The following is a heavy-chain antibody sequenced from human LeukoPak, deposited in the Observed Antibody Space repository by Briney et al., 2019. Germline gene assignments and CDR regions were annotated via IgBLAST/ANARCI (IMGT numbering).Heavy chain of an antibody. V-gene: IGHV3-23*01. CDR1: GFTFRSHT. Sequence: GGSLRLSCAASGFTFRSHTMSWVRQAPGKGLEWVSAISGSGGSTYYADSVKGRFTISRDDSKNTLYLQMNSLRAEDTAVYYCAKDPPQIAARPQDYWGQGTLVTVSS. CDR2: ISGSGGST. D-gene: IGHD6-6*01. J-gene: IGHJ4*02. CDR3: AKDPPQIAARPQDY.